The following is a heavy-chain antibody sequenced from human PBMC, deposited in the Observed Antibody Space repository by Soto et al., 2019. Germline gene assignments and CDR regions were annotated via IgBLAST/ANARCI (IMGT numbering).Heavy chain of an antibody. CDR1: GSTITAYG. J-gene: IGHJ4*02. CDR3: ASSSIAAAGPFDY. D-gene: IGHD6-13*01. Sequence: QVQLVQSGDEVKQPGASVKVSCKASGSTITAYGISWVRQAPGQGLEWMAWISSHNGNTYYAQNLQGRVTMTTDTSTSTAYLELRSLRSDDTAVSYCASSSIAAAGPFDYWGQGALVTVSS. V-gene: IGHV1-18*01. CDR2: ISSHNGNT.